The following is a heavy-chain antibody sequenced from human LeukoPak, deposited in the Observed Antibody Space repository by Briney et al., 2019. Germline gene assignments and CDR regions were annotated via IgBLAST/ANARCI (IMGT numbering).Heavy chain of an antibody. CDR2: IVVGSGNT. CDR3: AAVHTYYYDSSGYLSDY. CDR1: GFTFTSSA. J-gene: IGHJ4*02. Sequence: TSVKVSCKASGFTFTSSAMQWVRQARGQRLEWIGWIVVGSGNTNYAQKIQERVTITRDMSTSTAYMELSSLRSEDTAVYYCAAVHTYYYDSSGYLSDYWGQGTLVTVCS. D-gene: IGHD3-22*01. V-gene: IGHV1-58*02.